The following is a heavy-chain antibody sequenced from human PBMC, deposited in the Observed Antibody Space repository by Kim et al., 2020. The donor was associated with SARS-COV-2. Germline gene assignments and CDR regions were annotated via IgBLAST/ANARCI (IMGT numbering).Heavy chain of an antibody. CDR2: INPSGGIT. V-gene: IGHV1-46*01. D-gene: IGHD6-13*01. J-gene: IGHJ6*02. CDR3: ARDGGIAAAGTYYYYGMDV. Sequence: ASVKVSCKASGYTFTSYYMHWVRQAPGQGLEWMGIINPSGGITSYAQKFQGRVTMTRDTSTSTVYMELSSLRSEDTAVYYCARDGGIAAAGTYYYYGMDVWGQGTTVTVSS. CDR1: GYTFTSYY.